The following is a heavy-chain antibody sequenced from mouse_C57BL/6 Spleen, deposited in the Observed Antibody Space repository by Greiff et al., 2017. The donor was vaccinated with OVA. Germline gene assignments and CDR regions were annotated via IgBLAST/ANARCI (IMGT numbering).Heavy chain of an antibody. V-gene: IGHV1-52*01. D-gene: IGHD1-1*01. CDR3: ARNTNYGSSCAMDY. J-gene: IGHJ4*01. CDR1: GYTFTSYW. Sequence: VQLQQPGAELVRPGSSVKLSCKASGYTFTSYWMHWVKQRPIQGLEWIGNIDPSDSETHYNQKFKDKATLTVDKSSSTAYMQLSSLTSEDTAVYYDARNTNYGSSCAMDYWGQGTSVTVSA. CDR2: IDPSDSET.